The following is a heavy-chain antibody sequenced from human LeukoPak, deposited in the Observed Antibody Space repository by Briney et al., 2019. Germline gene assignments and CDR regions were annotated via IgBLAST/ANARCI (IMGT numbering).Heavy chain of an antibody. J-gene: IGHJ5*02. Sequence: ASVKVSCKASGYTLTDYYMHWVRQAPGQGLEWMGRINPNSGGTNYAQKFQGRVNMTRDTSISTAYMELSRLRSDDTAVYYCARGYCSGGSCYSVENWFDPWGQGTLVTVSS. CDR2: INPNSGGT. D-gene: IGHD2-15*01. CDR3: ARGYCSGGSCYSVENWFDP. V-gene: IGHV1-2*06. CDR1: GYTLTDYY.